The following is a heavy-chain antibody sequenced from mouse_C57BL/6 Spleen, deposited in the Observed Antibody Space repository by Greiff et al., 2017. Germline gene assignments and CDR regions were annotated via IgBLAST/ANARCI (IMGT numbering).Heavy chain of an antibody. J-gene: IGHJ1*03. V-gene: IGHV1-18*01. Sequence: EVQLQQSGPELVKPGASVKIPCKASGYTFTDYNLDWVKQSHGKSLEWIGDINPNNGGTIYNQKFKGKATLTVDKSSSTAYMELRSLTSEDTAVYYCARDGTGRYFDVWGTGTTVTVSS. CDR1: GYTFTDYN. D-gene: IGHD4-1*01. CDR2: INPNNGGT. CDR3: ARDGTGRYFDV.